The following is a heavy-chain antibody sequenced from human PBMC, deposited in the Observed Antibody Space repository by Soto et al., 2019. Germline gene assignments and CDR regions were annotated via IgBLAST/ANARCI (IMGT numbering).Heavy chain of an antibody. J-gene: IGHJ4*02. CDR3: ARAQWRYYFGY. CDR1: GDSVSSNSAA. D-gene: IGHD6-19*01. Sequence: QVQLHQSGPGLVKPSQTLSLTCAISGDSVSSNSAAWNWTRQSPSRGLEWLGRTYYKSKWYNDYAVSVKSRITTNPDTSKNQCALQLNSVSPEDTAVYYCARAQWRYYFGYWGQGTLVTVSS. V-gene: IGHV6-1*01. CDR2: TYYKSKWYN.